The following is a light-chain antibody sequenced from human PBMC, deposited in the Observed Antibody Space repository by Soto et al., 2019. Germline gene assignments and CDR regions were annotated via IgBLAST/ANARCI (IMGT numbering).Light chain of an antibody. V-gene: IGKV1-39*01. CDR1: QSISSY. J-gene: IGKJ4*01. CDR3: QQSYSTPLT. CDR2: AAS. Sequence: DIQMTQSPSSLSASVGDRVTITCRASQSISSYLNWYQQKPGKAPKLLIYAASSLQSGVPSRFSGSGSGTDFTLTISSLQPEDFVTYYCQQSYSTPLTFGGGTNVEIK.